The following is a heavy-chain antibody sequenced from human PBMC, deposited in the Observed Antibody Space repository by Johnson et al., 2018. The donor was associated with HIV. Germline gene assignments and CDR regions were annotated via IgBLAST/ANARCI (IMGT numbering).Heavy chain of an antibody. Sequence: QVQLVESGGGVVRPGGSLRLSCAASGFNFRTYGIHWVRQAPGKGLEWVAFIRSDGSDKYYADSVKGRFTIPRDNSKETLSLQMTNLRAEDTAVYYCAKDLGMYSIGGNDAFDFWGQGTLVTVSS. J-gene: IGHJ3*01. V-gene: IGHV3-30*02. D-gene: IGHD3-16*01. CDR3: AKDLGMYSIGGNDAFDF. CDR2: IRSDGSDK. CDR1: GFNFRTYG.